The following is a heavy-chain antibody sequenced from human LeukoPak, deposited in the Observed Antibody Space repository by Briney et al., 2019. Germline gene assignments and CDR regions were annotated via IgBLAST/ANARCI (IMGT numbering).Heavy chain of an antibody. Sequence: GGSLRLSCAASGFTFSSYGMHWVRQAPGKGLEWVAVIWDDGSNKYYADSVKGRFTISRDNSKNTLYLQMNSLRAEDTAVYYCARAEVPAAIKSGAFDIRGQGTMVTVSS. CDR3: ARAEVPAAIKSGAFDI. V-gene: IGHV3-33*01. CDR2: IWDDGSNK. J-gene: IGHJ3*02. D-gene: IGHD2-2*01. CDR1: GFTFSSYG.